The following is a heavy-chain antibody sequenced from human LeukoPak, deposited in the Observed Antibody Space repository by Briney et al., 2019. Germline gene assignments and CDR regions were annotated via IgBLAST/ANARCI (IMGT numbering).Heavy chain of an antibody. J-gene: IGHJ4*02. CDR1: GFTFSDHY. V-gene: IGHV3-11*01. D-gene: IGHD2-21*02. Sequence: GGSLRLSCAASGFTFSDHYMTWIRPAPGKGLEWVSYISTSGGTINYADSVKGRFTVSRDNAKNSLFLQMNSLRAEDTAVDYCARTARLLDYWGQGTLVTVSS. CDR3: ARTARLLDY. CDR2: ISTSGGTI.